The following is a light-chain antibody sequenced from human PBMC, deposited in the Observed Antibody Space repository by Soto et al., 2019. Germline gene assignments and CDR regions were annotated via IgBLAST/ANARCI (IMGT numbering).Light chain of an antibody. CDR3: QQRSKWRDT. V-gene: IGKV3D-11*01. Sequence: LSQSPATPSMSPWRSAPISCRARHGISSYLAWYQQKPGQAPRLLIYETSRRATSIPARFSGSGSGTDFTLTISSLEPEDFAVYYCQQRSKWRDTFGQGTRLDI. J-gene: IGKJ5*01. CDR2: ETS. CDR1: HGISSY.